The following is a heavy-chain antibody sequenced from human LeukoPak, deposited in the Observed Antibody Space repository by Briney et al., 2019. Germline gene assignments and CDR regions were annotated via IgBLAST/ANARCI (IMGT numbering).Heavy chain of an antibody. D-gene: IGHD6-13*01. CDR3: ARVHSSSLAPRSLKRYYYYYYMDV. Sequence: SETLSLTCTVSGYSISSGYYWGWIRQPPGKGLEWIGSIYHSGSTNYNPSLKSRVTISVDTSKNQFSLKLSSVTAADTAVYYCARVHSSSLAPRSLKRYYYYYYMDVWGKGTTVTVSS. J-gene: IGHJ6*03. V-gene: IGHV4-38-2*02. CDR1: GYSISSGYY. CDR2: IYHSGST.